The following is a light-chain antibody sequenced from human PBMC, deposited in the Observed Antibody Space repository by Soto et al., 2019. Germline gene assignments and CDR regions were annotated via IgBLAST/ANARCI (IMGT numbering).Light chain of an antibody. CDR3: AAWDDSLHGYV. CDR1: SSNIGSKT. V-gene: IGLV1-44*01. Sequence: QSVLTQPPSASGTPGQRVTVPCSGRSSNIGSKTVNWYQQLPGTAPKLLIYSNNQRPSGVPDRFSGSKSGTSASLAIGGLQSDDEADYYCAAWDDSLHGYVFGTGTKLTVL. J-gene: IGLJ1*01. CDR2: SNN.